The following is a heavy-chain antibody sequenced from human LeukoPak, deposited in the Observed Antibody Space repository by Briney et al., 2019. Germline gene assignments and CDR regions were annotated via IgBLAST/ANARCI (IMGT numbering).Heavy chain of an antibody. V-gene: IGHV1-2*02. CDR3: ARGQQLVRGSFDY. D-gene: IGHD6-13*01. J-gene: IGHJ4*02. CDR1: GYTFTGYD. Sequence: ASVKVSCKASGYTFTGYDMHWVRQAPGQGLEWMGWINPNSGGTNYAQKFQGRVTMTRDTSISTAYMELSRLRSDDTAVYYCARGQQLVRGSFDYWGQGTLVTVSS. CDR2: INPNSGGT.